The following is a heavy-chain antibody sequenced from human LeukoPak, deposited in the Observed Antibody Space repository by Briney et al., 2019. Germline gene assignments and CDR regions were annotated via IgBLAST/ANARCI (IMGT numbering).Heavy chain of an antibody. D-gene: IGHD1/OR15-1a*01. CDR3: ARDEHASPYIDY. J-gene: IGHJ4*02. CDR1: GGSLSSYY. CDR2: IYTSGST. V-gene: IGHV4-4*07. Sequence: PETLSLTCTVSGGSLSSYYWSWIWQPAGKGLEWIGRIYTSGSTNYNPSLKSRVTISVDTSKNQFSLKLSSVTAADTAVYYCARDEHASPYIDYWGQGTLVTVSS.